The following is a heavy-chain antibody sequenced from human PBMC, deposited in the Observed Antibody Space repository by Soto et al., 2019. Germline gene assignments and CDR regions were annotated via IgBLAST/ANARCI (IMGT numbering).Heavy chain of an antibody. V-gene: IGHV3-48*03. D-gene: IGHD1-26*01. J-gene: IGHJ4*02. CDR1: GFTFSSYE. Sequence: PGGSLRLSCAASGFTFSSYEMNWVRLAPGKGLEWVSHISFSGGSIYYADSVKGRFAISRDNAKKSLYLQMNGLRAEDTAVYYCARESDYDTFDHWGQGTLVTVSS. CDR3: ARESDYDTFDH. CDR2: ISFSGGSI.